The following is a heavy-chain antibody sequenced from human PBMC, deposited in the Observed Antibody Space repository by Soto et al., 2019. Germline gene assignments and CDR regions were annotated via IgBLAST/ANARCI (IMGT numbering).Heavy chain of an antibody. D-gene: IGHD3-22*01. CDR1: GFTFSSYG. CDR2: IWYDGSNK. V-gene: IGHV3-33*01. J-gene: IGHJ3*02. CDR3: ARAWGITMIVVPHDAFDI. Sequence: QVQLVESGGGVVQPGRSLRLSCAASGFTFSSYGMHWVRQAPGKGLEWVAVIWYDGSNKYYADSVKGRFTISRDNSKNTLYLQMNSLRAEDTAVYYCARAWGITMIVVPHDAFDIWGQGTMVTVSS.